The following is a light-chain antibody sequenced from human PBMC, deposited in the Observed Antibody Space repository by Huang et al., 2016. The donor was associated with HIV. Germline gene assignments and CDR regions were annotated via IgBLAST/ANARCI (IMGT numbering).Light chain of an antibody. V-gene: IGKV3D-15*01. CDR3: QQYDKWPPGLT. J-gene: IGKJ4*01. CDR2: DTS. CDR1: QNVRNN. Sequence: EIKMTQSPATLSVSPGGRVTLSCRARQNVRNNLAWYQLKTGQAPRLLIYDTSTRASGIPARFSGSGSGTEFTLTISGLQSEDFAIYYCQQYDKWPPGLTFGGGTKVEI.